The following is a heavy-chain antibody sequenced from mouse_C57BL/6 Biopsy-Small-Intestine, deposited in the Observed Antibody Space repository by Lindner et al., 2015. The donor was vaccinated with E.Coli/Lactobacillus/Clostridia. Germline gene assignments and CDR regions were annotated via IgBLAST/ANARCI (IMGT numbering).Heavy chain of an antibody. D-gene: IGHD1-1*02. J-gene: IGHJ3*01. CDR3: AADPYYYGSINNYAFDI. Sequence: SVKVSCKASGFTFTSSTVQWVRQARGQRLEWIGWIVVGSGNTYYAQKFQERVTLTRDMSTNTAYMELRSLRSEDTAMYYCAADPYYYGSINNYAFDIWGQGTMVTVSS. CDR1: GFTFTSST. CDR2: IVVGSGNT. V-gene: IGHV1S18*01.